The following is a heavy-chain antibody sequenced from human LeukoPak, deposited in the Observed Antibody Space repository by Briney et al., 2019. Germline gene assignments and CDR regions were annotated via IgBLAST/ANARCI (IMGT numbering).Heavy chain of an antibody. CDR1: GGTFSSYA. Sequence: SVKVSCKASGGTFSSYAISWVRQAPGQGLEWMGGIIPIFGTANYAQKLQGRVTITADESTSTAYMELSSLRSEDTAVYYCARAHREYYDSSGPSFFPSDYWGQGTLVTVSS. CDR3: ARAHREYYDSSGPSFFPSDY. CDR2: IIPIFGTA. V-gene: IGHV1-69*01. D-gene: IGHD3-22*01. J-gene: IGHJ4*02.